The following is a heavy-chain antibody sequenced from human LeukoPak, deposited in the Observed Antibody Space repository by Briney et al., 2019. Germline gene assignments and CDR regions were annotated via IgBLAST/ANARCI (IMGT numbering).Heavy chain of an antibody. J-gene: IGHJ2*01. V-gene: IGHV3-21*01. CDR1: GFTFSSYS. D-gene: IGHD3-3*01. CDR3: ARDSSPPYYDFWSGYSNYWYFDL. CDR2: ISSSSSYI. Sequence: PGGSLRLSCAASGFTFSSYSMNWVRQAPGKGLEWVSSISSSSSYIYYADSVKGRFTISRDNAKNSLYLQMNSLRAEDTAVYYCARDSSPPYYDFWSGYSNYWYFDLWGRGTLVTVSS.